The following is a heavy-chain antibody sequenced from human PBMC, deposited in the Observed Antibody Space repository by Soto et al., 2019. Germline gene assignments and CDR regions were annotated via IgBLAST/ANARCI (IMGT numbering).Heavy chain of an antibody. CDR2: KFYFGST. V-gene: IGHV4-59*08. CDR3: ARYSPDVDWLAQFDY. CDR1: GGSISNYY. Sequence: SETLSFTCTVSGGSISNYYLSWIRQPPGKGLEWIGYKFYFGSTNYNPSLKSRVTISVDTSKNQFSLKLSSVTAADTAVYFCARYSPDVDWLAQFDYWGQGALVTVSS. J-gene: IGHJ4*02. D-gene: IGHD3-9*01.